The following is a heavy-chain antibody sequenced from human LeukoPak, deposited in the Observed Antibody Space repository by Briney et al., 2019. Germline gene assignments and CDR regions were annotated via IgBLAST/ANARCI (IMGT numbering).Heavy chain of an antibody. Sequence: GGSLRLSCAASGFTFSSYAMSWVRQAPGKGLGWVSAISGSGGSTYYADSVRGRFTIFRDNSNNTLYLHMSSLRAGDAAVYYCAAHPGGAFDVWGQGTMVTVSS. V-gene: IGHV3-23*01. J-gene: IGHJ3*01. D-gene: IGHD3-10*01. CDR3: AAHPGGAFDV. CDR2: ISGSGGST. CDR1: GFTFSSYA.